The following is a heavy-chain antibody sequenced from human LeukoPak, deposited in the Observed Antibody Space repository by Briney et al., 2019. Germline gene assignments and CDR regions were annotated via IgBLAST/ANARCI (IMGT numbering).Heavy chain of an antibody. Sequence: SETLSLTCTVSGRSISSYYWSWIRQPPGKGLEWIGYIYYSGSTNYNPSLKSRVTISVDTSKNQFSLKLSSVTAADTAVYYCARGSRTTGVWFDPWGRGTLVTVSA. CDR2: IYYSGST. CDR3: ARGSRTTGVWFDP. D-gene: IGHD1-1*01. V-gene: IGHV4-59*12. J-gene: IGHJ5*02. CDR1: GRSISSYY.